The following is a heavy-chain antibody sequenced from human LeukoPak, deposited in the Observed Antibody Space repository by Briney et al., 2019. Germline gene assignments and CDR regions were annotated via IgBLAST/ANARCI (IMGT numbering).Heavy chain of an antibody. J-gene: IGHJ4*02. V-gene: IGHV4-59*01. CDR2: IYYTGTT. Sequence: SETLSLTCTVSSGSITSYYWSWIRQPPGKGLEYIGHIYYTGTTDYNPTLKGRVTMSVDTSKNQFSLRLISVTASDTAVYFCAGAPNRHYFDYWGQGTLVAVSS. CDR1: SGSITSYY. CDR3: AGAPNRHYFDY.